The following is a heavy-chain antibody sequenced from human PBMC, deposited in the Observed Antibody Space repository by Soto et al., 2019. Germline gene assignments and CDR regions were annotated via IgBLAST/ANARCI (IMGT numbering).Heavy chain of an antibody. CDR3: ARGELLRPYYYYGMDV. D-gene: IGHD1-26*01. Sequence: QVQLVQSGAEVKKPGSSVKVSCKASGGTFSNYAINWVRQAPGQGLEWMGGIIPLFGTANYAQKFQGRVTITADESTSTAYMELSSLRSEDTAVYYCARGELLRPYYYYGMDVWGQGTTVTVSS. CDR1: GGTFSNYA. V-gene: IGHV1-69*01. CDR2: IIPLFGTA. J-gene: IGHJ6*02.